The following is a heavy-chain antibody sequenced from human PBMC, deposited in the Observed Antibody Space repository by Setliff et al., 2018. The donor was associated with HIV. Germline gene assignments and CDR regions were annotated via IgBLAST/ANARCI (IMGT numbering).Heavy chain of an antibody. CDR2: LRGNGII. CDR1: GFNANPYT. V-gene: IGHV3-48*01. CDR3: ARVAVDWGFGNAFDI. D-gene: IGHD7-27*01. J-gene: IGHJ3*02. Sequence: PGGSLRLSCAVSGFNANPYTMAWVRQAQGRGLEWLSSLRGNGIISYADSVKCRFTISRDSAKNLLYLEMNRLRAEDTAVYYCARVAVDWGFGNAFDIWGQGTMVTVSS.